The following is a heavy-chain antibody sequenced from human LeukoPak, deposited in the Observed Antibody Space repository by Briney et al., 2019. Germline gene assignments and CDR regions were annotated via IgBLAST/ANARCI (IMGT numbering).Heavy chain of an antibody. V-gene: IGHV4-34*01. CDR2: INHSGST. CDR1: GGSFSGYY. CDR3: ARGSKSRGGMDV. J-gene: IGHJ6*04. Sequence: SETLSLTCAVYGGSFSGYYWSWIRQPPGKGLEWIGEINHSGSTNYNPSLKSRVTISVDTSKNQFSLKLSSVTAEDTAVYYCARGSKSRGGMDVWGKGTTVTVSS. D-gene: IGHD2-2*01.